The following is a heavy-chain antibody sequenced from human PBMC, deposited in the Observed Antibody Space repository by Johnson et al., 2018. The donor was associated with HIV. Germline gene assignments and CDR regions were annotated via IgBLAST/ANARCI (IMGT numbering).Heavy chain of an antibody. V-gene: IGHV3-30*04. CDR3: ARGAFLKVYVSDDAFDI. CDR2: ISYDGSHN. J-gene: IGHJ3*02. D-gene: IGHD2-8*01. CDR1: GFTFSSYA. Sequence: QVQLVESGGGLVQPGGSLRLSCAASGFTFSSYAMHWVRQAPGKGLEWVAVISYDGSHNTYADSVKGRFTISRDNSKNTLYLQLNNLRAEDTAVYYCARGAFLKVYVSDDAFDIWGQGTMVTVSS.